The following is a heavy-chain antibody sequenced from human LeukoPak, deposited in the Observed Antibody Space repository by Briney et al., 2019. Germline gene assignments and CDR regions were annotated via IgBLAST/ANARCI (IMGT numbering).Heavy chain of an antibody. V-gene: IGHV4-59*01. CDR3: ASYDSSGSAFNI. D-gene: IGHD3-22*01. J-gene: IGHJ3*02. CDR2: IYYSGNT. Sequence: SETLSLTCTVPGGSISSYYWNWIRQSPGKGLGWIGYIYYSGNTNYNPSLKSRVTISVDTSKNQFSLKLSSVTAADTAVYYCASYDSSGSAFNIWGQGTMVTVSS. CDR1: GGSISSYY.